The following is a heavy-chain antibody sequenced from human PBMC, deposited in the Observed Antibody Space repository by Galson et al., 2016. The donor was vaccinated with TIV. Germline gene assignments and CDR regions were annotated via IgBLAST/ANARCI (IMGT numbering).Heavy chain of an antibody. J-gene: IGHJ6*02. CDR1: GFIVDDNY. Sequence: SLRLSCAASGFIVDDNYMNWIRQAPGKGLEWVSVTYGDGRTYYTDSVRGRFTISRDSSKNTLYLQMNNLIAEDTAVYYCARDRYDDARGYYYYYYGMDVWGQGTTVTVSS. D-gene: IGHD3-22*01. CDR3: ARDRYDDARGYYYYYYGMDV. CDR2: TYGDGRT. V-gene: IGHV3-53*01.